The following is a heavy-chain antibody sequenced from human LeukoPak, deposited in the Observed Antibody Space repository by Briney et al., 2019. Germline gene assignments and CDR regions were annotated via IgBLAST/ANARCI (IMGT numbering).Heavy chain of an antibody. CDR1: GFTFSSYA. J-gene: IGHJ4*02. Sequence: PGRSLRLSCAASGFTFSSYAMHWVRQAPGKGLEWVAVISYDGSNKYYADSVKGRFTISRDNSKNTLYLQMNSLRAEDTAVYYCARATYSGSYYFDYWGQGTLVTVSS. CDR2: ISYDGSNK. V-gene: IGHV3-30*04. CDR3: ARATYSGSYYFDY. D-gene: IGHD1-26*01.